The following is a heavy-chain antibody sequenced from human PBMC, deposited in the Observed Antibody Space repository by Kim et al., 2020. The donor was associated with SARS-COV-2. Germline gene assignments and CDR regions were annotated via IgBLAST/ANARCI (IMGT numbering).Heavy chain of an antibody. CDR1: GFTFSSYG. J-gene: IGHJ6*02. CDR3: AKDRSSSWYVPRLNYYYYYGMDV. Sequence: GGSLRLSCAASGFTFSSYGMHWVRQAPGKGLEWVAVISYDGSNKYYADSVKGRFTISRDNSKNTLYLQMNSLRAEDTAVYYCAKDRSSSWYVPRLNYYYYYGMDVWGQGTTVTDSS. V-gene: IGHV3-30*18. D-gene: IGHD6-13*01. CDR2: ISYDGSNK.